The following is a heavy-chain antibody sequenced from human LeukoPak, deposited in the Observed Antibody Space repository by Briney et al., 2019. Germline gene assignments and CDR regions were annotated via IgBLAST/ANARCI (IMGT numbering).Heavy chain of an antibody. Sequence: GRSLRLSCAASGFTFDDYAMHWVRQAPGKGLEWVSGISWNSGSIGYADSVKGRFTISRDNAKNSLYLQMNSLRAEDTALYYCAKDQGEAVAGTSGFDYWGQGTLVTVSS. D-gene: IGHD6-19*01. CDR1: GFTFDDYA. J-gene: IGHJ4*02. CDR3: AKDQGEAVAGTSGFDY. V-gene: IGHV3-9*01. CDR2: ISWNSGSI.